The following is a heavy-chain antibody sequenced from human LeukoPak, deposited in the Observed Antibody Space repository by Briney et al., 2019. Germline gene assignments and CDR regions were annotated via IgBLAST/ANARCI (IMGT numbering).Heavy chain of an antibody. V-gene: IGHV4-59*12. CDR3: ARVDGYNYFDY. J-gene: IGHJ4*02. CDR1: GGSFSGYY. Sequence: SETLSLTCAVYGGSFSGYYWSWIRQPPGKGLEWIGNIYNSGSTNYNPSLKSRVTISVDTSKNQFSLKLSSVTAADTAVYYCARVDGYNYFDYWGQGTLVTVSS. D-gene: IGHD5-24*01. CDR2: IYNSGST.